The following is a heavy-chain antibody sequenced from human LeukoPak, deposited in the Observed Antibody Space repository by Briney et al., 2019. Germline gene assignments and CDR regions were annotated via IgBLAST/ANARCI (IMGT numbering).Heavy chain of an antibody. CDR3: ARALIIGRIDN. J-gene: IGHJ4*02. CDR1: GYSFTSYW. V-gene: IGHV5-51*01. Sequence: GESLKISCKVSGYSFTSYWIGWVRQMPGKGLECMGIIYPGDSDIRYSPSFQGQVTISADKSISTAYLQWSSLKASDTAMYYCARALIIGRIDNWGQGTLVTVSS. CDR2: IYPGDSDI. D-gene: IGHD2-15*01.